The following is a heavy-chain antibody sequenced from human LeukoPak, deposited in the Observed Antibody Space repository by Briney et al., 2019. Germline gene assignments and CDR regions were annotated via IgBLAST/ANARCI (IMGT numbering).Heavy chain of an antibody. V-gene: IGHV3-23*01. CDR3: AKDRGGIWFGELLGYFDY. Sequence: GGSLRLSCAASGFTFSSYAMSWVRQAPGKGLEWVSAISGSGGSTYYADSVKGRFTISRDNSKNTLYLQMNSLRAEDTAVYYCAKDRGGIWFGELLGYFDYWGPGTLVTVSS. D-gene: IGHD3-10*01. CDR2: ISGSGGST. CDR1: GFTFSSYA. J-gene: IGHJ4*02.